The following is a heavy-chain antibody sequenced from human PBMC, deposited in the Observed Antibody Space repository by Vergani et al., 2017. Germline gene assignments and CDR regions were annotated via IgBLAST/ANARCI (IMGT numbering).Heavy chain of an antibody. D-gene: IGHD3-22*01. CDR1: GGSINPSSSF. J-gene: IGHJ4*02. V-gene: IGHV4-39*07. CDR2: ISASGAP. CDR3: AGPQGTSAYYYGGFDY. Sequence: QLQLQESGPGLVKPSETLSLICTVSGGSINPSSSFWGWIRQSPGKGLEWVSGISASGAPTYYADSVKGRVTISRDNSKNTLSLQMNSLTAEDTAIYYCAGPQGTSAYYYGGFDYWGQGILVTVSS.